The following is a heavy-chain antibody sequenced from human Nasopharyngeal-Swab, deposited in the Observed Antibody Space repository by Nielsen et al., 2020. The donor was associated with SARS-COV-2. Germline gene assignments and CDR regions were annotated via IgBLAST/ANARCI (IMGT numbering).Heavy chain of an antibody. D-gene: IGHD2-2*01. CDR2: IYCSGSI. V-gene: IGHV4-59*01. J-gene: IGHJ3*02. CDR3: ARVLGSIVVVPAAMPVYAFDI. Sequence: RQAPGKGLEWIGYIYCSGSINYNPSLKSRVTISVDTSKNQFSLKLSSVTAADTAVYYCARVLGSIVVVPAAMPVYAFDIWGQGTMVTVSS.